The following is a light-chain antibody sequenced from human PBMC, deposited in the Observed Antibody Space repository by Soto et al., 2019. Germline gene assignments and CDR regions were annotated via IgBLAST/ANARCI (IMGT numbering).Light chain of an antibody. CDR3: QQRSRWPRGT. CDR2: AIS. J-gene: IGKJ2*02. V-gene: IGKV3-11*01. Sequence: EIVLTQSPATLSLSPGERATLSCWASQSIGDNLAWYQQKPGQAPMLLIYAISYRATGIPSRFSGGGSGTDFSLTIGSLLPEDFGVYYCQQRSRWPRGTFGQGTKVEMK. CDR1: QSIGDN.